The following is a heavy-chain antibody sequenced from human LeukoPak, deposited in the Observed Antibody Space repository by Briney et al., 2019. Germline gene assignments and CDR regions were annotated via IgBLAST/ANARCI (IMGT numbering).Heavy chain of an antibody. J-gene: IGHJ6*02. CDR1: GFTFSSYG. CDR2: IWYDGSNK. V-gene: IGHV3-33*01. Sequence: GRSLRLSCAASGFTFSSYGMHWGRQAPGKGLEWVAVIWYDGSNKYYADSVKGRFTISRDNSKNTLYLQMNSLRAEDTAVYYCARDWREVTLTMGGDYYYGMDVWGQGTTVTVSS. CDR3: ARDWREVTLTMGGDYYYGMDV. D-gene: IGHD3-10*01.